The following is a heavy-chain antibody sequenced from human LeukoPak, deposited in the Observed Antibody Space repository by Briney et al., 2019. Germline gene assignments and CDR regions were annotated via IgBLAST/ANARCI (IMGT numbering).Heavy chain of an antibody. CDR1: GGTFSSYA. CDR2: IIPIFGTA. CDR3: ARPTRIAAAGLYFDL. V-gene: IGHV1-69*05. Sequence: SVKVSCKVSGGTFSSYAISWVRQAPGQGLEWMGGIIPIFGTANYAQQFQGRVTRTTVEFASTAYMELSSLRSEDTAVYYCARPTRIAAAGLYFDLWGRGTLVTVSS. J-gene: IGHJ2*01. D-gene: IGHD6-13*01.